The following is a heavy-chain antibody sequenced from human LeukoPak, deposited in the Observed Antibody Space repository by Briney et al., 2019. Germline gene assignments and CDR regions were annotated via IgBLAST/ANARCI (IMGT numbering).Heavy chain of an antibody. Sequence: SVKVSCKASGYTFTDYYMHWVRQAPGQGLEWMGWINPNSGGTNYAQRFQGRVTMTRDTSITTAYMELNRLRYDDTAVYYCAGGDYYYDRSPPNFDYWGQGTLVTVSS. D-gene: IGHD3-22*01. V-gene: IGHV1-2*02. CDR2: INPNSGGT. J-gene: IGHJ4*02. CDR3: AGGDYYYDRSPPNFDY. CDR1: GYTFTDYY.